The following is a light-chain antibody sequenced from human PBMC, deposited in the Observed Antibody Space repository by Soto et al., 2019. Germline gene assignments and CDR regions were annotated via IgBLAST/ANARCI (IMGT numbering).Light chain of an antibody. CDR3: QQYSSSPIT. CDR1: QSIGSSY. J-gene: IGKJ5*01. Sequence: EGVLTQSPGTLSLSPGERATLSCRASQSIGSSYLAWYQQKPGQAPRLLIYGASSRATGIPDRFSGGGSGTDFSLTISSLDPGDFAVYYCQQYSSSPITFGQGTRLEIK. V-gene: IGKV3-20*01. CDR2: GAS.